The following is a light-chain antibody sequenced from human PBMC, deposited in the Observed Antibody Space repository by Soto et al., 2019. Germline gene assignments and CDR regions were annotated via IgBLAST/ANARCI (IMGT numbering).Light chain of an antibody. CDR1: ASDVGGYNF. V-gene: IGLV2-14*03. Sequence: QSALTQPASVSGSPGQSIIISCTGTASDVGGYNFLSWYQQHPGKAPTLMIYNMSNRPSGVSSRFSGSKSGNTASLTISGLQAEDEADYYCSSYTDSGTVVFGGGTKVTVL. J-gene: IGLJ2*01. CDR2: NMS. CDR3: SSYTDSGTVV.